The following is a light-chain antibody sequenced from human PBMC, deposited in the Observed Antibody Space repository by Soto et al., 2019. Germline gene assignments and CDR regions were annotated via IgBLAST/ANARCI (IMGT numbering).Light chain of an antibody. CDR1: QSLLQSNGYNY. CDR2: VGS. V-gene: IGKV2-28*01. J-gene: IGKJ2*01. CDR3: MQSLQTPKT. Sequence: DIVMTQFPLSLPVTPGEPASISCRSSQSLLQSNGYNYLDWYLQKPGQSPQVLIYVGSNRASGVPYRFSGSGSGTDFTLKISRVEAEDVGVYYCMQSLQTPKTFGQGTKLEIK.